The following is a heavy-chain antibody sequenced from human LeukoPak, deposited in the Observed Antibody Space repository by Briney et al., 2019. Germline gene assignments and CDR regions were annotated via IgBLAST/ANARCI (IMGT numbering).Heavy chain of an antibody. CDR2: IYYSGST. CDR1: GGSISSGGYY. J-gene: IGHJ4*02. V-gene: IGHV4-61*08. CDR3: ARTRYYGYFDY. D-gene: IGHD3-9*01. Sequence: PSETLSLTCTVSGGSISSGGYYWSWIRQPPGKGLEWIGYIYYSGSTNYNPSLKSRVTISVDTSKNQFSLKLSSVTAADTAVYYCARTRYYGYFDYWGQGTLVTVSS.